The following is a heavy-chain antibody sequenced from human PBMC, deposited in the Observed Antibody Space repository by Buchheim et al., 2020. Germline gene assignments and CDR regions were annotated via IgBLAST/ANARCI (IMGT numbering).Heavy chain of an antibody. CDR2: ISYDGSNK. D-gene: IGHD3-22*01. V-gene: IGHV3-30*18. J-gene: IGHJ4*02. CDR1: GFTFSSYG. Sequence: QVQLVESGGGVVQPGRSLRLSCAASGFTFSSYGMHWVRQAPGKGLEWVAVISYDGSNKYYADSVKGRFTISRDKSKNTLYLQMNSLRAEDTAVYYCAKVSYDSSGYVDYWGQGTL. CDR3: AKVSYDSSGYVDY.